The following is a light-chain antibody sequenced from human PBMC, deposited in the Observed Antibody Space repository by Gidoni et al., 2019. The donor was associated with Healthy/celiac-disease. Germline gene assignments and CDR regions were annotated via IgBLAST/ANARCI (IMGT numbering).Light chain of an antibody. Sequence: DIQMTHSPSTLSASVGDRVTITCRASQSISSWLAWYQQKPGKAPKLLIYKASSLESGVPSRFRGSGSGTEFTLTISSLQPDDFATYYCQQYNSYAATFGGXTKVEIK. CDR3: QQYNSYAAT. CDR1: QSISSW. J-gene: IGKJ4*01. CDR2: KAS. V-gene: IGKV1-5*03.